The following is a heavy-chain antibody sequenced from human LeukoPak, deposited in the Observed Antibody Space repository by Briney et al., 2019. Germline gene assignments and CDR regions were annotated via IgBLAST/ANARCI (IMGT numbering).Heavy chain of an antibody. V-gene: IGHV4-59*01. CDR2: IYYSGST. CDR3: ASGGGTSWFDY. Sequence: SETLSLTCTVSGGSISSYYWSWIRQPPGKGLEWIGYIYYSGSTNYNPSLKSRVTISADTSKNQFSLKLSSVTAADTAVYYCASGGGTSWFDYWGQGTLVTVSS. D-gene: IGHD6-13*01. J-gene: IGHJ4*02. CDR1: GGSISSYY.